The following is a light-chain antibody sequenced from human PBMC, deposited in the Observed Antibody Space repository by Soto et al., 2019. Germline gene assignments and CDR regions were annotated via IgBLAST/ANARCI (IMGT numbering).Light chain of an antibody. Sequence: QSALTQPPSASGSPGQSVTISCTGTSSDVGAYNYVSWYQQHPGKAPRLMIYDVSKRPSGVPDRFSDSKSGNTASLTVSGLQAEDEADYFCSSYAGRHSYVFGAGTKVTVL. CDR1: SSDVGAYNY. CDR2: DVS. CDR3: SSYAGRHSYV. V-gene: IGLV2-8*01. J-gene: IGLJ1*01.